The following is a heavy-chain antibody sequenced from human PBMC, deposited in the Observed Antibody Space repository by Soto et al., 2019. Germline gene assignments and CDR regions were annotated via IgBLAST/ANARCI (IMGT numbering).Heavy chain of an antibody. V-gene: IGHV4-31*03. CDR3: ARDLSERSPYYYGMDV. CDR2: IYYSGST. CDR1: GGSISSCGYY. J-gene: IGHJ6*02. Sequence: PSETLSLTCTVSGGSISSCGYYWSWIRQHPGKGLEWIGYIYYSGSTYYNPSLKSRVTISVDTSKNQFSLKLSSVTAADTAVYYCARDLSERSPYYYGMDVWGQGTTVTVSS.